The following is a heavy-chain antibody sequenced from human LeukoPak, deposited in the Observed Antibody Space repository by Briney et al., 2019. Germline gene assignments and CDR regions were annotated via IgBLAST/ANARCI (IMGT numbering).Heavy chain of an antibody. Sequence: SETLSLTCTVSGGSINRSTYYWGWIRQPPGKGLEWIGSIYYSGSTYYNPSLKSRVTISVDTSKNQFSLKLSSVTAADTAVYYCARDPYYYDSSGYSIWGQGTLVTVSS. CDR2: IYYSGST. V-gene: IGHV4-39*07. D-gene: IGHD3-22*01. CDR1: GGSINRSTYY. J-gene: IGHJ4*02. CDR3: ARDPYYYDSSGYSI.